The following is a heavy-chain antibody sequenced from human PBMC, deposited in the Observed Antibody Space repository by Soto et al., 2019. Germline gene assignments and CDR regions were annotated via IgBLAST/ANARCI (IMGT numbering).Heavy chain of an antibody. CDR3: TRTYSGYDLIGDHYYYYMAV. D-gene: IGHD5-12*01. Sequence: EVQLVESGGGLVQPGGSLKLSCAASGFTFSGSAMHWVRQASGKGLEWVGRIRSKANSYATAYAASVKGRFTISRDDSKNTAYLQMNSLKTEDTAVYCCTRTYSGYDLIGDHYYYYMAVSGNGTTVTVS. CDR2: IRSKANSYAT. CDR1: GFTFSGSA. V-gene: IGHV3-73*01. J-gene: IGHJ6*03.